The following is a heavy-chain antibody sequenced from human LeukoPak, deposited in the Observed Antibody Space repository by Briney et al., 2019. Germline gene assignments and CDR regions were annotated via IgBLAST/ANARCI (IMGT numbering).Heavy chain of an antibody. CDR1: GGSISSYY. V-gene: IGHV4-59*01. J-gene: IGHJ4*02. Sequence: SETLSLTCTVSGGSISSYYWSWIRQPPGKGLEWIGYIYYSGSTNYNPSLKSRVTISVDTSKNQFSLKLSSVTAADTAVYYCARDRSLDYWGQGTLVTVSS. CDR2: IYYSGST. CDR3: ARDRSLDY.